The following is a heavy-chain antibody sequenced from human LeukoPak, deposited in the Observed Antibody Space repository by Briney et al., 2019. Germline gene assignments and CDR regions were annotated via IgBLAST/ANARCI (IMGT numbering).Heavy chain of an antibody. V-gene: IGHV3-74*01. CDR1: GFTFSSYW. CDR3: ARTDYDTLTGYYSYYFDY. J-gene: IGHJ4*02. CDR2: INSDGSST. Sequence: GGSLRLSCAASGFTFSSYWMHWVRQAPGKGLVWVSRINSDGSSTSYADSVKGRFTISRDNAKNTLYLQMNSLRAEDTAVYYCARTDYDTLTGYYSYYFDYWGQGTLVTVSS. D-gene: IGHD3-9*01.